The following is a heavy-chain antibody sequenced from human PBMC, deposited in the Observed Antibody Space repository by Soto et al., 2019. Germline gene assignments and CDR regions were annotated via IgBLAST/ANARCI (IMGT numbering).Heavy chain of an antibody. V-gene: IGHV3-53*01. J-gene: IGHJ4*02. Sequence: GGSLRLSCAASGFTVGSNYMSWVRQAPGKGLEWVSVIYSGGSTYYADSVKGRFTISRDNSKNTLYLQMNSLRAEDTAVYYCARDFLFRSGSYYYYWGQGTLVTVSS. CDR3: ARDFLFRSGSYYYY. D-gene: IGHD3-10*01. CDR2: IYSGGST. CDR1: GFTVGSNY.